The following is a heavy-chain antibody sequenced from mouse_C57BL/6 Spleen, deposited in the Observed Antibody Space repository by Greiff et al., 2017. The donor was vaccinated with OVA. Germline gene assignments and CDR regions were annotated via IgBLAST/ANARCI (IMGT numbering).Heavy chain of an antibody. D-gene: IGHD2-4*01. Sequence: DVKVEESGGGLVKPGGSLKLSCAASGFTFSDYGMHWVRQAPEKGLEWVAYISSGSSTIYYADTVKGRFTISRDNAKNTLFLQMTRLRSEDTAMFYCARTMITRYFDVWGTGTTVTVAS. CDR1: GFTFSDYG. V-gene: IGHV5-17*01. CDR3: ARTMITRYFDV. CDR2: ISSGSSTI. J-gene: IGHJ1*03.